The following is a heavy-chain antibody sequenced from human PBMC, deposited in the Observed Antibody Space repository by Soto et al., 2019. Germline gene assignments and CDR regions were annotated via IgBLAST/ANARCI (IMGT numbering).Heavy chain of an antibody. J-gene: IGHJ6*02. CDR3: ARVSEMATIPPFPWYYYGMDV. D-gene: IGHD5-12*01. CDR2: IIPIFGTA. V-gene: IGHV1-69*12. Sequence: VQLVQSGAEVKKPGSSVKVSCKASGGTFSSYAISWVRQAPGQGLEWMGGIIPIFGTANYAQKFQGRVTITADESTSTAYMELSSLRSEDTAVYYCARVSEMATIPPFPWYYYGMDVWGQGTTVTVSS. CDR1: GGTFSSYA.